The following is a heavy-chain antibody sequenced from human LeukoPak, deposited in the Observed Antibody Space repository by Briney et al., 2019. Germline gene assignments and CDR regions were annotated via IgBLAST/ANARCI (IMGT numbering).Heavy chain of an antibody. CDR1: GFTLSSYW. CDR3: ARVQNLDY. CDR2: IKQDGSEK. V-gene: IGHV3-7*03. Sequence: PGGSLRLSCAASGFTLSSYWMSWVREAPGKGVEWVANIKQDGSEKYYVDSVKGRFTISRDNAKNSLYLQMNSLRAEDTAVYYCARVQNLDYWGQGTLVTVSS. J-gene: IGHJ4*02.